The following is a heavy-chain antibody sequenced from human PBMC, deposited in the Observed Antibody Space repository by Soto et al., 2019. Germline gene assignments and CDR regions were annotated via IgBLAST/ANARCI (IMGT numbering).Heavy chain of an antibody. Sequence: SETLSLTCTVSGGSISSGGYYWSWIRQHPGKGLEWIGYIYNSGSTYYNPSLESRVTISVDTSKNQFSLKLNSVTAADTAVYYCARALINTSMANIDYWGQGTLVTVSS. J-gene: IGHJ4*02. CDR1: GGSISSGGYY. D-gene: IGHD5-18*01. CDR3: ARALINTSMANIDY. CDR2: IYNSGST. V-gene: IGHV4-31*03.